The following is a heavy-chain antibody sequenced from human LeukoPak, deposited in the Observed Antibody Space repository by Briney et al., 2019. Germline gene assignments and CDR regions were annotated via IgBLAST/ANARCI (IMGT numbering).Heavy chain of an antibody. Sequence: GESLPISCEGSGYTFSIYWIGWVRQMPGERLEWMGIINPVAFVTTYSPSFQGLVTISVDKSINPAYLQWSSRRASDTAIYYCARRLLTGDRGGPFDYWGQGTLVTVSS. CDR2: INPVAFVT. CDR3: ARRLLTGDRGGPFDY. V-gene: IGHV5-51*01. CDR1: GYTFSIYW. J-gene: IGHJ4*02. D-gene: IGHD7-27*01.